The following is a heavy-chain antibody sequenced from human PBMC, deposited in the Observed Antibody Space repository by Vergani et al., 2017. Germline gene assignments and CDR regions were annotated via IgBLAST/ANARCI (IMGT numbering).Heavy chain of an antibody. D-gene: IGHD2-2*01. CDR3: AREALGYCSSTSCYERSGYYYYGMDV. CDR1: GYTFTSYY. V-gene: IGHV1-46*01. Sequence: QVQLVQSGAEVKKPGASVKVSCKASGYTFTSYYMHWVRQAPGQGLEWMGILNPSGGSTSYAQKFQGRVTMTRDTSTSTVYMELSSLRSEDTAVYYCAREALGYCSSTSCYERSGYYYYGMDVGGQGTTVTVSS. CDR2: LNPSGGST. J-gene: IGHJ6*02.